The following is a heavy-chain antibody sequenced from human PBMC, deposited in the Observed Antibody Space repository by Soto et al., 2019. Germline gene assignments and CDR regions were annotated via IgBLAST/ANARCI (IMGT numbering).Heavy chain of an antibody. J-gene: IGHJ5*02. CDR2: IHPSGGIT. CDR3: ARAPPLYCSSTSCYFEYNWFDP. D-gene: IGHD2-2*01. V-gene: IGHV1-46*01. CDR1: GYTSTTYY. Sequence: ASVKVSCKASGYTSTTYYIHWVRQAPGQGLEWMGIIHPSGGITNYAQKFQGRVTMTRDTSTNTVYMELSSLRSEDTAVYYCARAPPLYCSSTSCYFEYNWFDPWGQGTLVTVSS.